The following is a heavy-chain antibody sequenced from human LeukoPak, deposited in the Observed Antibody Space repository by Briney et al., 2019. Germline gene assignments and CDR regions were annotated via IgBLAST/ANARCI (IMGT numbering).Heavy chain of an antibody. CDR1: GFTFDDYG. CDR2: INWNGGST. CDR3: ARGRYYGSGSYPSYFDY. V-gene: IGHV3-20*04. Sequence: GGSLRLSCAASGFTFDDYGMSWVRHAPGKGLEWVCGINWNGGSTGYAHSVKGRFTISRDNAKNSLYLQMNSLRAEDTALYYCARGRYYGSGSYPSYFDYWGQGTLVTVSS. D-gene: IGHD3-10*01. J-gene: IGHJ4*02.